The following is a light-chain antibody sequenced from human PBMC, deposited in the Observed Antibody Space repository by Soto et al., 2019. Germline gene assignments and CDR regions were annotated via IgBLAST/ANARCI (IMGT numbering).Light chain of an antibody. CDR1: QSVSSN. J-gene: IGKJ1*01. Sequence: EMVLTQSPATLSVSPGERATLSCRASQSVSSNLAWYQQKPGQAPRLLISGASTRATGIPARFSGSGSGTEFTLTISSLQSEDFAVYYCQQYNEWPSTFGQGTKVEIK. V-gene: IGKV3-15*01. CDR2: GAS. CDR3: QQYNEWPST.